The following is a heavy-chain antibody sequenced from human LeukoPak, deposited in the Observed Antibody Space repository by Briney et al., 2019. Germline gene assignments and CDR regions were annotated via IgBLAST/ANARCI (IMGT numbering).Heavy chain of an antibody. CDR2: IIPILGIA. J-gene: IGHJ4*02. CDR1: GGTFTSYA. Sequence: SVKVSCKASGGTFTSYAISWVRQAPGQGLEWMGRIIPILGIANYAQKFQGRVTITADKSTSTAYMELSSLRSEDTAVYYCARVGGYSYGYPFDYWGQGTLVTVSS. V-gene: IGHV1-69*04. CDR3: ARVGGYSYGYPFDY. D-gene: IGHD5-18*01.